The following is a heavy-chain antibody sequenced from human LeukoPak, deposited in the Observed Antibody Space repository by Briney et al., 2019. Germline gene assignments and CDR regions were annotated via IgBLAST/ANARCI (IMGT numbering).Heavy chain of an antibody. Sequence: SETLSLTCAVSGGSISSGNWWSWVRQPPGKGLEWIGEIFRSGSTNYNPSLKSRVTISVDTSKNQFSLKLSSVTAADTAVYYCARGLGGASSGYYSSEYYFDYWGQGTLVTVSS. CDR3: ARGLGGASSGYYSSEYYFDY. V-gene: IGHV4-4*02. CDR2: IFRSGST. CDR1: GGSISSGNW. J-gene: IGHJ4*02. D-gene: IGHD3-22*01.